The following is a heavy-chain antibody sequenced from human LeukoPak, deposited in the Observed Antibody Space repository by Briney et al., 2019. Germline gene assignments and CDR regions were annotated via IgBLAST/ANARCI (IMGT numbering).Heavy chain of an antibody. J-gene: IGHJ1*01. CDR3: ARGLIN. D-gene: IGHD3-10*01. CDR2: IGTADDT. CDR1: GFNFKSND. V-gene: IGHV3-13*01. Sequence: GSLRLSCAASGFNFKSNDMHWVRQVAGKGLEWVSTIGTADDTYYRGSVKGRFTISRDDAKNSLYLQMNSLKAVDTAVYYCARGLINWGQGTLVTVSS.